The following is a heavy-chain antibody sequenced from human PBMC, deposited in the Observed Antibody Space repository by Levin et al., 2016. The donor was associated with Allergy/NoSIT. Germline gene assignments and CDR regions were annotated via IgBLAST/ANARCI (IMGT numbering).Heavy chain of an antibody. CDR2: ISSSSSTI. V-gene: IGHV3-48*04. Sequence: WIRQPPGKGLEWVSYISSSSSTIYYADSVKGRFTISRDNAKNSLYLQMNSLRAEDTAVYYCANLPLYGDYVVNYYYGMDVWGQGTTVTVSS. D-gene: IGHD4-17*01. CDR3: ANLPLYGDYVVNYYYGMDV. J-gene: IGHJ6*02.